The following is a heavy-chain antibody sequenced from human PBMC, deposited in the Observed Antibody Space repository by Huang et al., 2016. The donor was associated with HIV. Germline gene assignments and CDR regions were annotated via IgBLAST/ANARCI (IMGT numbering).Heavy chain of an antibody. Sequence: QLQLQESGPGLVKPSETLSLTCTVSGGSIRSDNYYWGWIRQPPGKGLEWIGSIYYSGSTDYNPSLKSGVTITVDTSKNQFSLKMRSVTAADTAVYYCARLPGSITMIRGVITDPYWGQGTLVTVSS. J-gene: IGHJ4*02. CDR1: GGSIRSDNYY. V-gene: IGHV4-39*01. D-gene: IGHD3-10*01. CDR3: ARLPGSITMIRGVITDPY. CDR2: IYYSGST.